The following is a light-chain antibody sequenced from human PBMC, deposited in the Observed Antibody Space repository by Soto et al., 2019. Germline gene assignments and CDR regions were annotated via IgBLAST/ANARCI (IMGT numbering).Light chain of an antibody. V-gene: IGKV3-15*01. J-gene: IGKJ1*01. CDR3: QQYNNWLKWT. CDR2: DTS. Sequence: EIVMTQSPATLSVSPGERATLACSASQSISSNLAWYQQKPCQGPRLLIFDTSTRATGIPARFSGSGSGTDFTLTISSPQAEDFAVYYCQQYNNWLKWTSGQGTKVEIK. CDR1: QSISSN.